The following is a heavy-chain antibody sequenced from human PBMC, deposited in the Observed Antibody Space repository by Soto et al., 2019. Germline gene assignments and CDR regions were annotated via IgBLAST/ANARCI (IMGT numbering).Heavy chain of an antibody. CDR2: IYSGGST. D-gene: IGHD6-13*01. CDR1: GFTVSSNY. CDR3: ARLRAAAVLDY. J-gene: IGHJ4*02. V-gene: IGHV3-66*01. Sequence: EVQLVESGGGLVQPGGSLRLSCAASGFTVSSNYMSWVRQAPGKGLEWVSVIYSGGSTYYADSVKGRFPISRDNSKNTLYLQMNSLRAEDTAVYYCARLRAAAVLDYWGQGTLVTVSS.